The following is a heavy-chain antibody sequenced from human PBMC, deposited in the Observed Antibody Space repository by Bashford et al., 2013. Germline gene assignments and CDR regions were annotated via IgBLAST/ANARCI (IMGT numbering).Heavy chain of an antibody. D-gene: IGHD3-22*01. V-gene: IGHV3-30*04. CDR3: AKASYDSSAYYAMDAPAF. CDR2: SHLMKLS. Sequence: RQXPGKGWIGALSHLMKLSILRDSVKGRFTISRDNSRNTLYLQMNSLRVEDTAVYHCAKASYDSSAYYAMDAPAFWGQGTMVTVSS. J-gene: IGHJ4*03.